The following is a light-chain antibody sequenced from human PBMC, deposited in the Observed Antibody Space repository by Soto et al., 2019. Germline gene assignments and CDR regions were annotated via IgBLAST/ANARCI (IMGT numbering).Light chain of an antibody. CDR1: KLGDKY. CDR2: QDS. V-gene: IGLV3-1*01. J-gene: IGLJ2*01. CDR3: QAWDSRPVV. Sequence: SYELTQPPSVSVSPGQTASITCSGDKLGDKYACWYQQKPGQSPVLVIYQDSKRPSGIPERFSGSNSGNTATLTISGTQAIDEAEYLRQAWDSRPVVFGGGTKVTVL.